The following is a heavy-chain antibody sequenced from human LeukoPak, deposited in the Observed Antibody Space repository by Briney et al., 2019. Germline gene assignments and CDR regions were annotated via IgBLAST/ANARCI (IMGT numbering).Heavy chain of an antibody. CDR3: ATDKNWNCPYYFDY. Sequence: PGGSLRLSSAASGFIFSSYGMHWVRQAPGKGLEWVAFIYYDATNKDYADSVKGRFTISRDNSKNTLYLQMNSLRPEDTALYYCATDKNWNCPYYFDYWGQGTLVTVSS. D-gene: IGHD1-7*01. CDR1: GFIFSSYG. J-gene: IGHJ4*02. CDR2: IYYDATNK. V-gene: IGHV3-30*02.